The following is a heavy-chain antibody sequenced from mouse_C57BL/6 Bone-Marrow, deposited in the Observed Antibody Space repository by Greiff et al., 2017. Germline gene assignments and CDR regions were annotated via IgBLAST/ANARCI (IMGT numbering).Heavy chain of an antibody. J-gene: IGHJ2*01. Sequence: QVQLKESGAELARPGASVKLSCKASGYTFTSYGISWVKQRTGQGLEWIGEIYPRSGNTYYNEKFKGKATLTADKSSSTAYMELRSLTSEDSAVYFCAREDWGYFDYWGQGTTLTVSS. CDR3: AREDWGYFDY. CDR1: GYTFTSYG. CDR2: IYPRSGNT. V-gene: IGHV1-81*01.